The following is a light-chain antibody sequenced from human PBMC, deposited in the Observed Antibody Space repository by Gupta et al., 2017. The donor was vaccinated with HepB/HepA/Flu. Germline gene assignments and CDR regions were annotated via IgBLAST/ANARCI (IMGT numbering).Light chain of an antibody. CDR3: GSYTSISTLV. V-gene: IGLV2-14*01. Sequence: QSALTQPAPVSGSPGQSITISCTGSSSDVGRHIYVSWYQQHPGKAPKLIIYEVSNRPSGVSNRFSGSKSGNTASLTISGLQTEDEADYHCGSYTSISTLVFGGGTKLTVL. J-gene: IGLJ2*01. CDR1: SSDVGRHIY. CDR2: EVS.